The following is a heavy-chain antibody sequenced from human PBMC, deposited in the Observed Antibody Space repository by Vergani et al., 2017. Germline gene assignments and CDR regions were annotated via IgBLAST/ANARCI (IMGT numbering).Heavy chain of an antibody. V-gene: IGHV4-31*01. CDR2: IYYSGIT. J-gene: IGHJ4*02. CDR3: ARGAYGDYGVAALDY. D-gene: IGHD4-17*01. CDR1: GGSISSGGYY. Sequence: QVQLQESGPGLVKPSQILSLTCTVSGGSISSGGYYWSWIRQHPGKGLEWIGYIYYSGITYYNPSLKSLVTISVDTSKNQFSLKLSSVTAADTAVYYCARGAYGDYGVAALDYWGQGTLVTVSS.